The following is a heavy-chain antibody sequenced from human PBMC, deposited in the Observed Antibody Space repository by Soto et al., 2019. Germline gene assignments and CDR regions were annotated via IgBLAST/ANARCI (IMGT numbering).Heavy chain of an antibody. CDR2: IYPGDSDT. CDR1: GYSFANYW. D-gene: IGHD3-10*01. CDR3: ARNRLRQYYYGMDV. Sequence: GDSLKISFHCSGYSFANYWIAWVLQMPGKGLEWVGVIYPGDSDTRYSPSFRGQVTISADKSISHVYLQWSSLKASDTAMYYCARNRLRQYYYGMDVWGQGTTVTVSS. V-gene: IGHV5-51*01. J-gene: IGHJ6*02.